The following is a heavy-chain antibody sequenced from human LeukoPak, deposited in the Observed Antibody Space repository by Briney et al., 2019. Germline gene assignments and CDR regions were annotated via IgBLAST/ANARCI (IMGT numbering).Heavy chain of an antibody. D-gene: IGHD2-8*01. J-gene: IGHJ4*02. Sequence: PGGPLRLSCAASGFTFSSYGMHWVRQAPGKGLEWVAVIWYDGSNKYYADSVKGRFTISRDNSKNTLYLQMNSLRAEDTAVYYCAKSARMVSPAGYWGQGTLVTVSS. CDR3: AKSARMVSPAGY. CDR2: IWYDGSNK. V-gene: IGHV3-33*06. CDR1: GFTFSSYG.